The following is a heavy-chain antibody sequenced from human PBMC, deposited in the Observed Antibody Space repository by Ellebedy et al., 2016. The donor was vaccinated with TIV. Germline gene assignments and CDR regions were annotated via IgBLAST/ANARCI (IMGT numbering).Heavy chain of an antibody. CDR3: AREIRAYDY. CDR1: GDSVSNNDVA. Sequence: SQTLSLTCAISGDSVSNNDVAWNWIRQSPSRGLEWLGRTYYRSSWSSWYFDFAVSVKSRLRINADTSKNQVSLQLNSVTPEDTAVYYCAREIRAYDYWGQGTLVTVSS. J-gene: IGHJ4*02. CDR2: TYYRSSWSSWYF. V-gene: IGHV6-1*01.